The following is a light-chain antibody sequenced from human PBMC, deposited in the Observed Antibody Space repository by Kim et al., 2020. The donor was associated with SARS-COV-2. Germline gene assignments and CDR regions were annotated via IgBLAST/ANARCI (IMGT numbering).Light chain of an antibody. V-gene: IGLV3-19*01. CDR2: GKN. CDR1: SLRSYY. CDR3: NSRGSNDNVL. J-gene: IGLJ2*01. Sequence: VALGQTVRITCEGDSLRSYYATWYQQKPGQAPIVVIYGKNNRPSGIPDRFSGSSSGDTASLTISGTQAGDEADYYCNSRGSNDNVLFGGGTKLTVL.